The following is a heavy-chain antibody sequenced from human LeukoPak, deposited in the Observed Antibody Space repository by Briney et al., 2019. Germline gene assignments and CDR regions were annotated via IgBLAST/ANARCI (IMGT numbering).Heavy chain of an antibody. D-gene: IGHD3-22*01. CDR1: GGTFSSYT. CDR3: ARGSSGSDYYYYGMDV. Sequence: SVKVSCKASGGTFSSYTISWVRQAPGQGLEWMGRIIPILGIANYAQKFQGRVTITAGKSTSTAYMELSSLRSEDTAVYYCARGSSGSDYYYYGMDVWGQGTTVTVSS. CDR2: IIPILGIA. V-gene: IGHV1-69*02. J-gene: IGHJ6*02.